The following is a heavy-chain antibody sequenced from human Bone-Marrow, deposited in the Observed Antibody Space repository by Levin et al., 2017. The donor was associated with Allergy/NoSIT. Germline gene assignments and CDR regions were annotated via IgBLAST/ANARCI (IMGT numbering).Heavy chain of an antibody. CDR2: INPNSGGT. J-gene: IGHJ4*02. D-gene: IGHD4-23*01. Sequence: GESLKISCKASGYTFTGYYMHWVRQAPGQGLEWMGWINPNSGGTNYAQKFQGRVTMTRDTSISTAYMELSRLRSDDTAVYYCARANTVVTPGPLDYWGQGTLVTVSS. V-gene: IGHV1-2*02. CDR3: ARANTVVTPGPLDY. CDR1: GYTFTGYY.